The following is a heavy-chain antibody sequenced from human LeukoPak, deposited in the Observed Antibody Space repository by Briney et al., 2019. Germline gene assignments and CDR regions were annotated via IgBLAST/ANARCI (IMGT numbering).Heavy chain of an antibody. CDR2: IYTSGST. Sequence: SQTLSLTCTVSGGSISSGDYYWSWIRQPAGKGLEWIGRIYTSGSTNYNPSLKSRVTISVDTSKNQFSLKLSSVTAADTAVYYCAVYYYDSSGYWIDYWGQGTLVTVSS. CDR1: GGSISSGDYY. CDR3: AVYYYDSSGYWIDY. V-gene: IGHV4-61*02. D-gene: IGHD3-22*01. J-gene: IGHJ4*02.